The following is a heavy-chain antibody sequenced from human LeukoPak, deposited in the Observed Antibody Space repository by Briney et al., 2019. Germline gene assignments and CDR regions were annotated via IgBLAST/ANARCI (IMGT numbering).Heavy chain of an antibody. CDR3: AREEDYYYYMDV. J-gene: IGHJ6*03. CDR1: GGSISSGSYY. CDR2: IYTSGST. V-gene: IGHV4-61*02. Sequence: SETLSLTCTVYGGSISSGSYYWSWIRQPAGKGLEWIGRIYTSGSTNYNPSLKSRVTISVDTSKNQFSLKLSSVTAADTAVYYCAREEDYYYYMDVWGKGTTVTVSS.